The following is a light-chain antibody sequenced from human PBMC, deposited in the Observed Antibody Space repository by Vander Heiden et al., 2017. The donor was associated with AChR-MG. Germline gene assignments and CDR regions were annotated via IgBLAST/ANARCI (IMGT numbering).Light chain of an antibody. CDR1: SSDVGGYNY. CDR2: DVS. Sequence: QSALTQPRSVSGSPGQSVTISCTGTSSDVGGYNYVSWYQQHPGKAPKLMIYDVSKRPSGAPDRFSGSKSGNTASLTISGLQAEDEADYYCCSYAGSTPVVFGGGTKLTVL. CDR3: CSYAGSTPVV. V-gene: IGLV2-11*01. J-gene: IGLJ2*01.